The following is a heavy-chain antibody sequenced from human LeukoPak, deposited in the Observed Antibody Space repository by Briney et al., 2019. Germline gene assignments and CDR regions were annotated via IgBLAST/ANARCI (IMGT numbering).Heavy chain of an antibody. D-gene: IGHD6-25*01. CDR1: SGPINSGSYY. CDR2: IYTSGST. V-gene: IGHV4-61*02. CDR3: AREGSAAAGYFQR. Sequence: QVQLQESGPGLVKPSHTLSLTCTVSSGPINSGSYYWTWIRQPAGKGREWIGRIYTSGSTNSNPSLRGRAIISADTSTNQFSLRLSSVTAADTAVYYCAREGSAAAGYFQRWGQGTLVTVSS. J-gene: IGHJ1*01.